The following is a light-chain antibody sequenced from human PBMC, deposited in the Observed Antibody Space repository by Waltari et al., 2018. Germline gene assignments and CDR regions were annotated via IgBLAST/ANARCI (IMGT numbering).Light chain of an antibody. CDR1: QSVSSSY. CDR2: GAS. Sequence: EIVLTQSPSTHSLSPGERATLSCRASQSVSSSYLAWYQQKPGQAPRLLIYGASSRATGIPDRFSGSGSGTDFTLTISRLEPEDFAVYYCQQYGSSPRTFGQGTKVEI. V-gene: IGKV3-20*01. CDR3: QQYGSSPRT. J-gene: IGKJ1*01.